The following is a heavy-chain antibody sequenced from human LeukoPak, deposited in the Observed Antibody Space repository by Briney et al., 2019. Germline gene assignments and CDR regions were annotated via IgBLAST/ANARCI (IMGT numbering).Heavy chain of an antibody. CDR3: ARVPGPYTTSRFDY. Sequence: ASVKVSCKTSGYTFTGYYLHWVRQVPGQGLEWMGRIDPDSGGTHYAQKFQVRVTVTRDTSITTVYMELSGLTSDDTAVYYCARVPGPYTTSRFDYWGQGTLVTVSS. CDR1: GYTFTGYY. CDR2: IDPDSGGT. D-gene: IGHD2-2*02. J-gene: IGHJ4*02. V-gene: IGHV1-2*02.